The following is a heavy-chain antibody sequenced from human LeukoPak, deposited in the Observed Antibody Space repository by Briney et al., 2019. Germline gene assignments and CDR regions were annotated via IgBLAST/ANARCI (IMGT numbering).Heavy chain of an antibody. J-gene: IGHJ4*02. D-gene: IGHD1-7*01. CDR1: GFTLSTYN. CDR2: ISTSSSYI. CDR3: ARDRDWNSGFDY. Sequence: PGGSLSLSCAASGFTLSTYNMKWVRQAPRKGLEWVSSISTSSSYIYYADSVKGRFTISRDNARNSLYLQMNSLRAEDTAVYYCARDRDWNSGFDYWGQGTLVTVSS. V-gene: IGHV3-21*01.